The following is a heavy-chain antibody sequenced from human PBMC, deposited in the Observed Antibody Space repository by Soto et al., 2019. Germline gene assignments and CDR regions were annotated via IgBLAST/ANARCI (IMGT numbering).Heavy chain of an antibody. V-gene: IGHV1-69*06. CDR3: ARGLECRGYCLDKPTWFGP. J-gene: IGHJ5*02. Sequence: SVKVSCKASGGTFSTYTFSCVRQAPGQGLEWMGRIIPIFGTPYYAQKFQGRVTITADKSTSTVYMELSSLGSDDTAVYFCARGLECRGYCLDKPTWFGPWGQGTLVTVSS. CDR1: GGTFSTYT. D-gene: IGHD2-15*01. CDR2: IIPIFGTP.